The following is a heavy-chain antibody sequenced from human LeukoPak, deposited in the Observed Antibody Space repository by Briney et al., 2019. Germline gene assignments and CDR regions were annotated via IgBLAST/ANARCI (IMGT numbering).Heavy chain of an antibody. D-gene: IGHD6-19*01. J-gene: IGHJ4*02. V-gene: IGHV1-3*01. CDR1: GYTFINYA. CDR3: ARGSSSDWPLEY. Sequence: ASVKVSCKASGYTFINYAIHWVRQAPGQRLEWMGWINAYNGDTEYSQNFQGRVTITRDTSASTAYMELSTLRSEDTAVYYCARGSSSDWPLEYWGRGILVTVFS. CDR2: INAYNGDT.